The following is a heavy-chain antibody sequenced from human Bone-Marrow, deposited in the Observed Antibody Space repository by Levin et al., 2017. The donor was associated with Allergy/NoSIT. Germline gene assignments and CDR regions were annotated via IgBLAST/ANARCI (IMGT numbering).Heavy chain of an antibody. D-gene: IGHD3-22*01. CDR1: RGSLRSSY. J-gene: IGHJ4*02. Sequence: SETLSLPCGVNRGSLRSSYWSGIRRTPGKGLEGIGEVSHSGNTNYNPSLESRVSMSVDTAKNHFSLRLTSVTAADSGVYYCARRSRSSDNRPFSYWGQGTQVTVSS. CDR2: VSHSGNT. CDR3: ARRSRSSDNRPFSY. V-gene: IGHV4-34*01.